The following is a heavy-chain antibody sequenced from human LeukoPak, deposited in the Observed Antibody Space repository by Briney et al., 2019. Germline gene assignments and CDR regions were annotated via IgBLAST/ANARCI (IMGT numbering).Heavy chain of an antibody. CDR2: MNPNSGNT. CDR3: ARVSATYCSTTRCYSAYYFDY. Sequence: ASVKVSCKASGYTFTSYDINWVRQATGQGLECMGWMNPNSGNTGYAQKFQGRVTITRNTSISTAYMELSSLRSEDTAVYYCARVSATYCSTTRCYSAYYFDYWGQGTLVTVSS. D-gene: IGHD2-2*01. CDR1: GYTFTSYD. J-gene: IGHJ4*02. V-gene: IGHV1-8*03.